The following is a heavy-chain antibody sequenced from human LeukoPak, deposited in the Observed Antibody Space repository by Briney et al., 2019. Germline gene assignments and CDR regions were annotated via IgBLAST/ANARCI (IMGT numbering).Heavy chain of an antibody. Sequence: TSETLSLTCAVYGGSFSGYYWSWIRQPPGKGLEWIGEINHSGSTNYNPSLKSRVTISVDTSKNQFSLKLSSVTAADTAVYYCARACNYDFWSGYTEMDVWGKGTTVTVSS. CDR3: ARACNYDFWSGYTEMDV. CDR2: INHSGST. J-gene: IGHJ6*04. V-gene: IGHV4-34*01. CDR1: GGSFSGYY. D-gene: IGHD3-3*01.